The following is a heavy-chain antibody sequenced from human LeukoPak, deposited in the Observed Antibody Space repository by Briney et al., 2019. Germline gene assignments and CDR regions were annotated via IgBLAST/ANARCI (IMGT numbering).Heavy chain of an antibody. CDR3: ARDCIAARFDP. CDR1: GYTFSDYY. D-gene: IGHD2-15*01. Sequence: ASVTVSCKASGYTFSDYYILWVRLAPGQGPERMGWISPNSGGTNLAQNFKGRVSMTRDTSISTAYMELSRLRSDDTAVYYYARDCIAARFDPWGQGTLVTVSS. J-gene: IGHJ5*02. V-gene: IGHV1-2*02. CDR2: ISPNSGGT.